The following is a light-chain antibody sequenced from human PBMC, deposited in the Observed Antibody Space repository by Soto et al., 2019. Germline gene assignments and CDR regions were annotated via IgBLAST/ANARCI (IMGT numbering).Light chain of an antibody. CDR1: QDINNY. J-gene: IGKJ2*01. V-gene: IGKV1-33*01. CDR2: DAS. Sequence: DIQMTQSPSSLSTSVGDRVTITCQASQDINNYLNWYQQKPGKAPKLLIYDASNLETGVPSRFHGSGSGTDFTFSIRSLQPEDIATYYCQQYDNLPTFGQGTKLEIK. CDR3: QQYDNLPT.